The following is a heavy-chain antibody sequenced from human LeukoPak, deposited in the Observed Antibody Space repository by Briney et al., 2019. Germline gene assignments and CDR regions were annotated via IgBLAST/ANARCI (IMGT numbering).Heavy chain of an antibody. Sequence: ASVKVSCKASGYTFTSYAMHWVRQAPGQRLEWMGWINAGNGNTKYSQKFQGRVTITRDTSASTAYMELSSLRSEDTAVYYCERDFYGDYSRAFDIWGQGTMVTVSS. CDR2: INAGNGNT. D-gene: IGHD4-17*01. V-gene: IGHV1-3*01. J-gene: IGHJ3*02. CDR3: ERDFYGDYSRAFDI. CDR1: GYTFTSYA.